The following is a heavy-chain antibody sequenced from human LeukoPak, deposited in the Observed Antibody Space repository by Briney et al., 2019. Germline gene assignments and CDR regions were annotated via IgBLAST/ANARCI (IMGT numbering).Heavy chain of an antibody. J-gene: IGHJ4*02. Sequence: PSETLSLTCTVSGGSISRYYWSWIRQPPGKGLEWIGYIYYSEGTSYNPSLKSRFTMSVDTSKNQFSLKLSSVTAADTAVYYCARGARGYSGYEYYFDYWGQGTLVTVSS. CDR1: GGSISRYY. V-gene: IGHV4-59*01. CDR2: IYYSEGT. CDR3: ARGARGYSGYEYYFDY. D-gene: IGHD5-12*01.